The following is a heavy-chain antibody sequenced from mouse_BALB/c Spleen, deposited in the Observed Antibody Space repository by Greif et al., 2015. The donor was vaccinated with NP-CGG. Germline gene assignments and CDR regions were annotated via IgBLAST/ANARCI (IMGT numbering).Heavy chain of an antibody. CDR3: AGSEPVSYGNYGDYYAMDY. Sequence: EVMLVESGPGLVKPSQSLSLTCTVTGYSITSDYAWNWIRQFPGNKLEWMGYISYSGSTSYNPSLKSRISITRDTSKNQFFLQLNSVTTEDTATYYCAGSEPVSYGNYGDYYAMDYWGQGTSVTVSS. D-gene: IGHD2-10*02. J-gene: IGHJ4*01. CDR1: GYSITSDYA. V-gene: IGHV3-2*02. CDR2: ISYSGST.